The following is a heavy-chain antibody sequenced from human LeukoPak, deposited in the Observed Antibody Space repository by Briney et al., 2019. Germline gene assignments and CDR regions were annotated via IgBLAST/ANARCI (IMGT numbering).Heavy chain of an antibody. J-gene: IGHJ4*02. CDR2: IRRRAYGGAA. CDR1: GFAFDDSA. V-gene: IGHV3-49*04. Sequence: GGSLRLSCTTSGFAFDDSAMSWVRQPAGKGLEWVGFIRRRAYGGAAEYAASVKGRFIISRDDSKGIAYLQMNSLKTEDTAVYYCSRNGLVDFDYWGQGSRVIVSP. CDR3: SRNGLVDFDY.